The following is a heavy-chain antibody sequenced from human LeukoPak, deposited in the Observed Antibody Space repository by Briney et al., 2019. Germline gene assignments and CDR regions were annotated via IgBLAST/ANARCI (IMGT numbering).Heavy chain of an antibody. J-gene: IGHJ6*03. D-gene: IGHD6-25*01. CDR3: ARDRGRYYMDV. CDR2: IYSGGST. Sequence: GGSLRLSCAASGFTVSSNYMSWVRQAPGKGLYWVSVIYSGGSTYYADSVKGRFTISRENAKNSLYLQMNSLRAGDTAVYYCARDRGRYYMDVWGKGTTVTISS. CDR1: GFTVSSNY. V-gene: IGHV3-53*01.